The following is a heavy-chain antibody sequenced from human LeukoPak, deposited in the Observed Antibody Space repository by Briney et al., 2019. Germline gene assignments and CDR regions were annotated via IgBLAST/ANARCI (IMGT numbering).Heavy chain of an antibody. CDR2: IYYSGST. Sequence: SETLSLTWTVSGGSISSYYWSWIRQPPGKGLEWIGYIYYSGSTNYNPSLKSRATISVDTSKNQFSLKLSSVTAADTAVYYCARDVMAARPGYFDYWGQGTLVTVSS. J-gene: IGHJ4*02. CDR3: ARDVMAARPGYFDY. D-gene: IGHD6-6*01. CDR1: GGSISSYY. V-gene: IGHV4-59*01.